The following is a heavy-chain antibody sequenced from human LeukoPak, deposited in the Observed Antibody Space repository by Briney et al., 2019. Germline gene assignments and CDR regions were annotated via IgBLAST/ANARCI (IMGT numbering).Heavy chain of an antibody. CDR3: ARAGDAAAAGLFDY. D-gene: IGHD6-13*01. V-gene: IGHV4-59*01. CDR1: GGSIYSYY. Sequence: PSETLSLTCTVSGGSIYSYYWSWIWQPPGKGLEWIGYIFYSGSTNYNPSLKSRVTISVDTSKNQFSLKLSSVTAADTAVYYCARAGDAAAAGLFDYWGQGTLVTVSS. J-gene: IGHJ4*02. CDR2: IFYSGST.